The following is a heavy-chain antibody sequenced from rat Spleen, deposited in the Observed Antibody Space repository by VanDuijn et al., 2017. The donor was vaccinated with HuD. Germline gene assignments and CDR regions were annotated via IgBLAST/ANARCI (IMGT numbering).Heavy chain of an antibody. CDR1: GFTFTKYG. J-gene: IGHJ2*01. CDR3: ARSTLFDY. V-gene: IGHV5-29*01. CDR2: ISYDGSRT. Sequence: EVQLVESGGGLVQPGRSLKLSCATSGFTFTKYGMSWVRQAPTKGLEWVATISYDGSRTYYRDSVKGRFTISRDNAKSTLYLQMDSLRSEDTATYYCARSTLFDYWGQGVMVTVSS.